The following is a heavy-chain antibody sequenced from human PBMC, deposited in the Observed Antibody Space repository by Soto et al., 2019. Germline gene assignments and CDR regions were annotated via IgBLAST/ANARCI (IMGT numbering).Heavy chain of an antibody. J-gene: IGHJ5*02. Sequence: SETLSLTCTVSGGSIGSGGYYWSWIRQHPGKGLEWIGYIYYSGSTYYNPSLKSRVTISVDTSKNQFSLKLSSVTAADTAVYYCASIRAANIVVVPAARTTARGWFDPWGQGTLVTVSS. CDR3: ASIRAANIVVVPAARTTARGWFDP. CDR2: IYYSGST. CDR1: GGSIGSGGYY. D-gene: IGHD2-2*01. V-gene: IGHV4-31*03.